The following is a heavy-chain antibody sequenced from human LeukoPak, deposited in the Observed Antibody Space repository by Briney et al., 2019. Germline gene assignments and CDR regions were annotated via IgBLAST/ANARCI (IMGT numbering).Heavy chain of an antibody. CDR2: INPSGGST. V-gene: IGHV1-46*01. J-gene: IGHJ4*02. D-gene: IGHD6-13*01. CDR3: ARDQVGAAGTDY. CDR1: GYTFTSYY. Sequence: ASVKVSCKASGYTFTSYYMHWVRQAPGQGLEWMGIINPSGGSTSCAQKFQGRVTMTRDMSTSTVYMELSSLRSEDTAVYYCARDQVGAAGTDYWGQGTLVTVSS.